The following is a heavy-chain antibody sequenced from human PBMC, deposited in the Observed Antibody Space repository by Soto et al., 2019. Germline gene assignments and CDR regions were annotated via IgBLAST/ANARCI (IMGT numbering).Heavy chain of an antibody. CDR3: ARDRLVAATSAPPYCYYGMDV. V-gene: IGHV3-21*01. CDR2: ISSSSRYI. D-gene: IGHD2-15*01. CDR1: GFTFSSYS. J-gene: IGHJ6*02. Sequence: PGGSLRLSCATSGFTFSSYSMNWVRQAPGMGLEWVSSISSSSRYIYYADSVRGRFTISRDNAKNSLYLQINSLRAEDTAVYYCARDRLVAATSAPPYCYYGMDVWGRGTTVTVSS.